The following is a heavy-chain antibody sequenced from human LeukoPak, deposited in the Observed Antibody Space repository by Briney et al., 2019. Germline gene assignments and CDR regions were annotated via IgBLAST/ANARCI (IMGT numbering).Heavy chain of an antibody. CDR2: ISGSGGST. Sequence: GGSLRLSCAASGFTVSSNYMSWVRQAPGKGLEWVSAISGSGGSTYYADSVTGRFTISRDNSKNPLYLQMNSLRAEDTAVYYCAKGGEYSSSSVYFDYWGQGTLVTVSS. D-gene: IGHD6-6*01. J-gene: IGHJ4*02. V-gene: IGHV3-23*01. CDR1: GFTVSSNY. CDR3: AKGGEYSSSSVYFDY.